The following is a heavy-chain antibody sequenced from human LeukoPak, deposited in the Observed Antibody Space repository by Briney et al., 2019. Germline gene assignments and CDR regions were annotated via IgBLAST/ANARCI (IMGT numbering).Heavy chain of an antibody. J-gene: IGHJ5*01. V-gene: IGHV3-48*04. CDR1: GFTFSSYS. D-gene: IGHD5-12*01. Sequence: GGSLRLSCAASGFTFSSYSMNWVRQAPWKGLEWVPYISSTATIYYADFLKGRFTISRDNAKNSLYLQMNSLRAEDTAVYYCARVGSHRNSGYDSWGQGTLVTVSS. CDR2: ISSTATI. CDR3: ARVGSHRNSGYDS.